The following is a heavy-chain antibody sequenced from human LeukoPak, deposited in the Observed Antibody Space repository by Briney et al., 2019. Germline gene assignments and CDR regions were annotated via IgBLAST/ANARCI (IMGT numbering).Heavy chain of an antibody. CDR3: ARESTTMVRGVIITEDY. V-gene: IGHV3-53*01. Sequence: GGSLRLSCAASGFTVSSNYMSWVRQAPGKGLEWVSVIYSGGSTYYADSVKGRFTISRDNSKNTLYLQMNSLRAEDTAVYYCARESTTMVRGVIITEDYWGQGTLVTVSS. J-gene: IGHJ4*02. D-gene: IGHD3-10*01. CDR2: IYSGGST. CDR1: GFTVSSNY.